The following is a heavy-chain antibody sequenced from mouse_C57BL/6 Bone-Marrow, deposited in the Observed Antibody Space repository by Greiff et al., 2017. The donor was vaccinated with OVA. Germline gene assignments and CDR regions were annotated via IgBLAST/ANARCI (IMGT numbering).Heavy chain of an antibody. J-gene: IGHJ4*01. CDR3: TSPYGVDAMDC. Sequence: VKLQQSGPELVKPGASVKISCKASGYAFSSSWMNWVKQRPGKGLEWIGRIYPGDGDTNYNGKFKGKATLTADKSSSAAYMQLSSLTSEDSAVYCCTSPYGVDAMDCWGQGTSVTVTS. CDR2: IYPGDGDT. V-gene: IGHV1-82*01. D-gene: IGHD1-1*02. CDR1: GYAFSSSW.